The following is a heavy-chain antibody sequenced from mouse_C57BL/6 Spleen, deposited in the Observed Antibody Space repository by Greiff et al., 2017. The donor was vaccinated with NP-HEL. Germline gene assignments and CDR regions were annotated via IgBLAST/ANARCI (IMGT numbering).Heavy chain of an antibody. CDR3: NRERFRYYGFPGFAY. CDR2: IDPENGDT. D-gene: IGHD1-1*01. J-gene: IGHJ3*01. Sequence: VQLKESGAELVRPGASVKLSCTASGFNIKDDYMHWVKQRPEQGLEWIGWIDPENGDTEYASKFQGKATITADTSSNTAYLQLSSLTSEDTAVYYCNRERFRYYGFPGFAYWGQGTLVTVSA. CDR1: GFNIKDDY. V-gene: IGHV14-4*01.